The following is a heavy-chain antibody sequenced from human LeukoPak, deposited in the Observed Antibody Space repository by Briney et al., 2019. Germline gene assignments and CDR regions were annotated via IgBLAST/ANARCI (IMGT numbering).Heavy chain of an antibody. J-gene: IGHJ4*02. CDR1: GFTFSSYS. D-gene: IGHD3-10*01. V-gene: IGHV3-21*01. CDR2: ISSSGSYI. CDR3: ARDGEGQGDY. Sequence: GGSLRLSCAASGFTFSSYSMNWVRQAPGKGLEWVSSISSSGSYIYYADSVKGRFTISRDNAKNSLYLQMNSLRAEDTAVYYCARDGEGQGDYWGQGTLVTVSS.